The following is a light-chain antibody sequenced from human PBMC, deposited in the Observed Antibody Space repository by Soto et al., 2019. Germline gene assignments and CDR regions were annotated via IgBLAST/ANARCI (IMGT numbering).Light chain of an antibody. CDR1: QSISSW. CDR2: KAS. V-gene: IGKV1-5*03. J-gene: IGKJ4*01. CDR3: QQYNSYPLT. Sequence: DIQMTQSPSTLSASVGDRVTITCRASQSISSWLAWYQQKPGKAPNLLIYKASSLESGVPSRFSGSGSGTEFTLPIRSLQPDEFATYYCQQYNSYPLTFGGGTKVEIK.